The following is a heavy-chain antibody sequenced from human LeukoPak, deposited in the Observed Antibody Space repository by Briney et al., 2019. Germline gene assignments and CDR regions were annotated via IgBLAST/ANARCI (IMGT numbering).Heavy chain of an antibody. CDR1: GFTFSSYG. CDR3: AKDVRIAVTWFDY. D-gene: IGHD6-19*01. J-gene: IGHJ4*02. CDR2: ISYDGSSK. V-gene: IGHV3-30*18. Sequence: GGSLRLSCAASGFTFSSYGMHWVRQAPGKGLEWVAVISYDGSSKCYADSVKGRFTISRDNSKNTLYLQVNSLRAEDTAVYYCAKDVRIAVTWFDYWGQGTLVTVSS.